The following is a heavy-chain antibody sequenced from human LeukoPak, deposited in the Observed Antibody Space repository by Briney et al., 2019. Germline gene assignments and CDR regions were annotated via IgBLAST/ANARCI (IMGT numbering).Heavy chain of an antibody. D-gene: IGHD6-19*01. CDR1: VASIISSY. CDR3: AQGSSNWANFDY. V-gene: IGHV4-59*01. Sequence: SETLSLTCSVSVASIISSYWSWIRQPPGKGLEWIGFIYYTGSTNYNPSLKSRVTISVDTSKNQFSLKLSSVTAADTAVYYCAQGSSNWANFDYWGQGTLVTVSS. CDR2: IYYTGST. J-gene: IGHJ4*02.